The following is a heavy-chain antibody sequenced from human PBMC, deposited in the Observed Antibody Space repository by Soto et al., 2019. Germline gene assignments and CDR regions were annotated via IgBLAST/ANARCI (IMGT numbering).Heavy chain of an antibody. CDR1: GFIFSNYA. J-gene: IGHJ4*02. CDR2: ISGSGATT. Sequence: EVHFLESGGDLVQRGGSLRLSCAASGFIFSNYAMSWVRQAPGKGLEWVSAISGSGATTYYPDSVKGRFTISRDNSKNTLYLQMNSLRAEDTAVYYCTKVGIPRRYNIPKVDFDYWGQGSLVTVSS. D-gene: IGHD1-1*01. V-gene: IGHV3-23*01. CDR3: TKVGIPRRYNIPKVDFDY.